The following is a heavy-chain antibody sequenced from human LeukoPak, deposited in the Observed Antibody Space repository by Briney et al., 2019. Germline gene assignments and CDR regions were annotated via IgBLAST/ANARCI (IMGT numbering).Heavy chain of an antibody. J-gene: IGHJ5*02. V-gene: IGHV3-23*01. CDR3: AKTRRTTMVRGAKGWVHP. Sequence: GGSLRLSCAASGFTFSSYAMSWVRQAPGKGLEWVSAISGSGGSTYYADSVKGRFTISRDNSKNTLYLQMNSLRAEDTAVYYCAKTRRTTMVRGAKGWVHPWGQGTLVTVLS. CDR2: ISGSGGST. D-gene: IGHD3-10*01. CDR1: GFTFSSYA.